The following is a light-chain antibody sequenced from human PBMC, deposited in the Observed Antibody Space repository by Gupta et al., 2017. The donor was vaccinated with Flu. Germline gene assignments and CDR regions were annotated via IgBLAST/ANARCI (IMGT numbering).Light chain of an antibody. J-gene: IGLJ3*02. CDR3: QVWDSSSNHRV. CDR2: DDS. Sequence: GTTARIPCRGNNIGAKSVHCYQQKPGQAPVVVVHDDSDRPSGIPERFSGSNSGTTATLTISRVEAGDEADYYCQVWDSSSNHRVFGGGTKLTVL. CDR1: NIGAKS. V-gene: IGLV3-21*03.